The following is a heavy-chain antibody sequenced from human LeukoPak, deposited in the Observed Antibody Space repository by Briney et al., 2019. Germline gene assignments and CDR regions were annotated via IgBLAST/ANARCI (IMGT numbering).Heavy chain of an antibody. CDR3: AKKGDIVVVPAARFDY. CDR2: ISGSGGST. D-gene: IGHD2-2*01. V-gene: IGHV3-23*01. CDR1: GFTFSNFL. Sequence: GGSLRLSCAASGFTFSNFLMTWVRHSPGKGLEWVSAISGSGGSTYYADSVKGRFTISRDNSKNTLYLQMNSLRAEDTAVYYCAKKGDIVVVPAARFDYWGQGTLVTVSS. J-gene: IGHJ4*02.